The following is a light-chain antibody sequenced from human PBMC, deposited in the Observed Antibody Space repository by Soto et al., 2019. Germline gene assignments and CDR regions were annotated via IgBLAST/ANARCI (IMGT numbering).Light chain of an antibody. V-gene: IGLV1-44*01. CDR1: DSNIGSSG. CDR3: AAWDDILNGWV. Sequence: QSVLTQPPSASGTPGQRVTISCSGSDSNIGSSGVNWYQHLPGMAPKLLTHSNDHRPSGVADRFSGSKSGTSASLAISGLQSEDEADYYCAAWDDILNGWVFGGGTQLTVL. CDR2: SND. J-gene: IGLJ3*02.